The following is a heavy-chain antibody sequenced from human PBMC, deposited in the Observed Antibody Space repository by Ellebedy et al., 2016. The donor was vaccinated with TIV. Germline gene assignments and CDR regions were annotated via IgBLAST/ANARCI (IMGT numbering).Heavy chain of an antibody. CDR2: INHSGST. Sequence: SETLSLXCAVYGESFSGYFWSWIRQPPGKGLEWIGEINHSGSTNYDPSLKSRVTISVDTSKNQFSLKLSSVTAADTAVYYCARGSGSGSQNNWIDPWGQGTLVTVSS. CDR3: ARGSGSGSQNNWIDP. D-gene: IGHD1-26*01. J-gene: IGHJ5*02. CDR1: GESFSGYF. V-gene: IGHV4-34*01.